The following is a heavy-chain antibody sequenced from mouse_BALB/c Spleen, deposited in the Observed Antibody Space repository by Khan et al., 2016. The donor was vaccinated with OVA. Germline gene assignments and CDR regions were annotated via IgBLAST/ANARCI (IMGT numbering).Heavy chain of an antibody. Sequence: EVELVESGPELVRPGASVKISCKASGYSFTGYFMYWVMQSHGKSLEWIGRINPHIGETFYNQRFKDKATLTVDESSSTAHMELRSLASEDSAVYYCTRIYRGDFDYWGQGTTLTVSS. D-gene: IGHD2-13*01. CDR1: GYSFTGYF. CDR2: INPHIGET. V-gene: IGHV1-20*02. CDR3: TRIYRGDFDY. J-gene: IGHJ2*01.